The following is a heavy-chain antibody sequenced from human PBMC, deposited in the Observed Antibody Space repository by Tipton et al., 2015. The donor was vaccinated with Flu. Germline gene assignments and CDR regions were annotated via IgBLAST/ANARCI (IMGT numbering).Heavy chain of an antibody. D-gene: IGHD3-10*02. CDR2: IFHSGTT. CDR1: GDSISSDYF. CDR3: ARHTGDSVRGLIDY. J-gene: IGHJ4*02. V-gene: IGHV4-38-2*01. Sequence: TLSLTCAVSGDSISSDYFWGWIRQPPGKGLEWIGTIFHSGTTYYNPSLKTRLTISVDTSKNQFSLRLSSVTAADTAVYYCARHTGDSVRGLIDYWGQGTLVTVSS.